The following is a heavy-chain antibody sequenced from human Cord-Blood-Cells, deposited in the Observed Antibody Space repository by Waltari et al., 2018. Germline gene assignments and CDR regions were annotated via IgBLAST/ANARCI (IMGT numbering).Heavy chain of an antibody. J-gene: IGHJ4*02. D-gene: IGHD3-10*01. CDR1: GGPIRSYY. Sequence: QVQLQESGPGLVKPSETLSLTCTVSGGPIRSYYSSWIRQPPGKGLEWIGYIYYSGSTNYNPSLKSRVTISVDTSKNQFSLKLSSVTAADTAVYYCARYYYGSGSFDYWGQGTLVTVSS. CDR3: ARYYYGSGSFDY. CDR2: IYYSGST. V-gene: IGHV4-59*01.